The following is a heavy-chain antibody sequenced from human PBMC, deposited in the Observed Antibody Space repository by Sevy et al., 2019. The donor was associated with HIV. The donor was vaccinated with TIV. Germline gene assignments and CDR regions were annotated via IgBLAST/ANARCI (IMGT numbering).Heavy chain of an antibody. CDR1: GFTVSSNY. V-gene: IGHV3-66*01. CDR2: IYSGGST. CDR3: SRGLYYYDMRGHQEPGDY. D-gene: IGHD3-22*01. Sequence: GGSLRLSCAASGFTVSSNYMSWVRQAPGKGLEWVSVIYSGGSTYYADSVKGRFTISRDNGKNTVYLQMKSLRVEDTAVYFCSRGLYYYDMRGHQEPGDYWGQGVLVTVSS. J-gene: IGHJ4*02.